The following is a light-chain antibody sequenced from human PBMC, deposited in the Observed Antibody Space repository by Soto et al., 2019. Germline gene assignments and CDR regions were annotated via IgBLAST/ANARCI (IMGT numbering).Light chain of an antibody. CDR2: DVT. Sequence: QSALTQPRSVSGSPGQSVTISCTGTSGDVGAYDRVSWYQHHPTKAPKLIIYDVTNRPSGVPYRFSGSKSGSTDSLTISGLQAEDEADYYCCSHAGGSSWVFGGGTKVTVL. V-gene: IGLV2-11*01. CDR3: CSHAGGSSWV. CDR1: SGDVGAYDR. J-gene: IGLJ3*02.